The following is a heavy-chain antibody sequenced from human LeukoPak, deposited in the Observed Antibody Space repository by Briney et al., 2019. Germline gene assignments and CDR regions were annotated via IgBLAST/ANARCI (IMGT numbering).Heavy chain of an antibody. J-gene: IGHJ6*03. D-gene: IGHD1-14*01. CDR3: ARDRQEGGLGPDYYCYMDV. V-gene: IGHV3-7*03. CDR2: IKQDGSEK. CDR1: GFTFSSYA. Sequence: GGSLRLSCVVSGFTFSSYAMSWVRQAPGKGLEWVANIKQDGSEKYYVDSVKGRFTISRDNSKNTLYLQMNSLRAEDTAVYYCARDRQEGGLGPDYYCYMDVWGKGTTVTISS.